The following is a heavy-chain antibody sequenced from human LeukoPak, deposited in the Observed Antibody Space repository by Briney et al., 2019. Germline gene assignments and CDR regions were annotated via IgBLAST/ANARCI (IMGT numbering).Heavy chain of an antibody. CDR1: EFTFSNHW. Sequence: GGSLRLSCAASEFTFSNHWMSWVRQAPGRGLEWVANIKQDGSDTYYVDSVRGRFTISRDNAKNSVYLQMNSLRVEDTAVYYCARAPAAYYDFWSGYFPNYFDYWGQGTLVTVSS. D-gene: IGHD3-3*01. V-gene: IGHV3-7*01. CDR2: IKQDGSDT. CDR3: ARAPAAYYDFWSGYFPNYFDY. J-gene: IGHJ4*02.